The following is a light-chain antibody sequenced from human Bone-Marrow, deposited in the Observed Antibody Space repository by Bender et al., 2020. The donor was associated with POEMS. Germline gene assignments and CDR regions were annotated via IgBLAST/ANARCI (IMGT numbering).Light chain of an antibody. CDR1: SSNIRRHS. CDR3: QSYDSSLVL. V-gene: IGLV1-44*01. Sequence: QSVLTQPPSASGTPGQTVTISCSGSSSNIRRHSVNWYQQLPGTAPNLLIHSNTQRPSGVPDRFSGSKSGTSASLAISGLQSEDEAEYYCQSYDSSLVLFGGGTKLTVL. CDR2: SNT. J-gene: IGLJ2*01.